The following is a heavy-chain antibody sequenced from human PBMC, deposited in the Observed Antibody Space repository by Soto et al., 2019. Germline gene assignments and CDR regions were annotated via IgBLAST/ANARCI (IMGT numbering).Heavy chain of an antibody. CDR3: AREIYDFWSGYYHYYYGMDV. Sequence: SETLSLTCTVSGGSISRYSCTWTGQPAGKELKWIGRIYTSGSTNYTPSLKSRVTMSADTSKNQFSLKLSSVTAADTAVYYCAREIYDFWSGYYHYYYGMDVSGQGTTVTVSS. V-gene: IGHV4-4*07. CDR2: IYTSGST. J-gene: IGHJ6*02. CDR1: GGSISRYS. D-gene: IGHD3-3*01.